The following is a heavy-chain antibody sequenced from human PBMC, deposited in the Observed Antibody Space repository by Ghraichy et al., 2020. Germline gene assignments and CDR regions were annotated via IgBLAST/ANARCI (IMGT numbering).Heavy chain of an antibody. D-gene: IGHD1/OR15-1a*01. CDR3: VKDIRNSDGPSDVFDI. CDR1: GFTFSNFG. V-gene: IGHV3-30*02. J-gene: IGHJ3*02. Sequence: GESLRLSCASSGFTFSNFGMHWVRQAPGKGLEWVGIIYNDGSSRLNVDSVKGRFTISRDNSRNTVYLQMNSLRAEDTAVYFCVKDIRNSDGPSDVFDIWGQGTMVTVSS. CDR2: IYNDGSSR.